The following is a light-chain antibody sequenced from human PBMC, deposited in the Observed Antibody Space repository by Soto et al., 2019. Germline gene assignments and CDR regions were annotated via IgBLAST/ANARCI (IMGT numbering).Light chain of an antibody. CDR1: QSVSSSY. Sequence: EIVLTQSPGTLSLSPGERATLSCRASQSVSSSYLAWYQQKPGQAPRLLIYGASSRATGIPDRFSGSGSGTDFTLTINGLQPDDFATYYCQQYNGYRTWTFGQGTKVDIK. V-gene: IGKV3-20*01. CDR2: GAS. CDR3: QQYNGYRTWT. J-gene: IGKJ1*01.